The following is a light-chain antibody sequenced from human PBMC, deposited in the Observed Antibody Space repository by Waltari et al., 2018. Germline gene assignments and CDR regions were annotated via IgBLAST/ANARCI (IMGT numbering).Light chain of an antibody. Sequence: EIVMTQSPLSLPVTPGEPASISCRSSRSLLHSNGYTYLDWYVQKPGQSPQLLIYLGSYRAAGVPDRFSGMGSGTDFTLKISSVEAEDVGVYYCMQALQSPVQDPQTPVTFGGGTKVEI. CDR3: MQALQSPVQDPQTPVT. CDR1: RSLLHSNGYTY. CDR2: LGS. J-gene: IGKJ4*01. V-gene: IGKV2-28*01.